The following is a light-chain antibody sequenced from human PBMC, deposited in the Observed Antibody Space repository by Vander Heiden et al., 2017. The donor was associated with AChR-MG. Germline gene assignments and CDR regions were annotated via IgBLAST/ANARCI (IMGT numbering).Light chain of an antibody. CDR2: GDT. CDR1: SSNMRSNYD. Sequence: QSVLTQPPSVSGAPGQTVTISCNVRSSNMRSNYDVHWDQQLPGTAPKLLIFGDTKRPSGVPDRFSGSKSGTSASLAITGLQAEDEADYFCQSYDSRLSGSYVFGTGTKVTV. J-gene: IGLJ1*01. V-gene: IGLV1-40*01. CDR3: QSYDSRLSGSYV.